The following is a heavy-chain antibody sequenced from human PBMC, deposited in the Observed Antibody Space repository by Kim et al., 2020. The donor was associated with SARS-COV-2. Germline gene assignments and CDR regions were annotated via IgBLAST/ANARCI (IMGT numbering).Heavy chain of an antibody. J-gene: IGHJ6*02. D-gene: IGHD2-15*01. CDR3: ASSRDDSNYGMDV. Sequence: KYNPSLKSRVAVSVDTSKNQFSLRLSSVTAADTAMYYCASSRDDSNYGMDVWGHGTTVTVSS. V-gene: IGHV4-4*06.